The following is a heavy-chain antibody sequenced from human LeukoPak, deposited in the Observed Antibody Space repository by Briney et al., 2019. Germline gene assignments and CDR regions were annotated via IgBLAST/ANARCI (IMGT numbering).Heavy chain of an antibody. Sequence: ASVKVSCKASGYTFTGYYMHWVRQAPGQGLEWMGRINPNSGGTNYARKFQGRVTMTRDTSISTAYMELSRLRSDDTAVYYCARLVVPAAMAMAVDYWGQGTLVTVSS. CDR3: ARLVVPAAMAMAVDY. CDR2: INPNSGGT. CDR1: GYTFTGYY. V-gene: IGHV1-2*06. J-gene: IGHJ4*02. D-gene: IGHD2-2*01.